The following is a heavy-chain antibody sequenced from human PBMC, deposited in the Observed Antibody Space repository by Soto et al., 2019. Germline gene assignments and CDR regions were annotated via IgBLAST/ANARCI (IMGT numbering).Heavy chain of an antibody. CDR2: INPSGGST. Sequence: QVQLVQSGAEVKKPGASVKVSCKASGYTFTSYYMHWVRQAPGQGLEWMGIINPSGGSTSYAQKFQGRVTMTSDTSTSTVYMELSSLRSEDTAVYYCARDARRLTAIDYWGQGTLVTVSS. CDR1: GYTFTSYY. J-gene: IGHJ4*02. CDR3: ARDARRLTAIDY. D-gene: IGHD2-21*02. V-gene: IGHV1-46*01.